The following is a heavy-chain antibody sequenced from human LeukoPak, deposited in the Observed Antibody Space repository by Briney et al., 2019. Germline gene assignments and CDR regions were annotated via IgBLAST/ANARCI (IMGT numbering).Heavy chain of an antibody. D-gene: IGHD6-6*01. V-gene: IGHV3-30*02. CDR1: GCTFSSYG. CDR2: IRYDGSNK. J-gene: IGHJ2*01. Sequence: PGGSLRLSCAASGCTFSSYGMHWVRQAPGKGLEWVAFIRYDGSNKYYADSVKGRFTISRDNAKNSLYLQMNSLRAEDTAVYYCARAGLVPRGFDLWGRGTLVTVSS. CDR3: ARAGLVPRGFDL.